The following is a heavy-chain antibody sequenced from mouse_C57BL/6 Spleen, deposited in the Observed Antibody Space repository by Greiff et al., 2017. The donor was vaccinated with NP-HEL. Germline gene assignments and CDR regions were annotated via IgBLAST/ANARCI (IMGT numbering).Heavy chain of an antibody. CDR2: IDPANGNT. Sequence: VQLQQSVAELVRPGASVKLSCTASGFNIKNTYMHWVKQRPEQGLEWIGRIDPANGNTKYATKFQGKATITADTSSNTAYLQLSSLTSEDTATNYCDVTRYSKYVAMDYWGQGTSVTVSS. CDR1: GFNIKNTY. D-gene: IGHD2-5*01. V-gene: IGHV14-3*01. J-gene: IGHJ4*01. CDR3: DVTRYSKYVAMDY.